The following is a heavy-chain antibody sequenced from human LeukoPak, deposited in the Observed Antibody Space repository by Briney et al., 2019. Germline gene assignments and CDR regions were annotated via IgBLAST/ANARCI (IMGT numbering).Heavy chain of an antibody. CDR1: GYTFTSYY. CDR2: INPSGGST. CDR3: ARGPTTEGYFDH. Sequence: GASVTVSCKASGYTFTSYYMHWVRQAPGQGLEWMGIINPSGGSTSYAQKFQGRVTMTRDMSTSTVYMELSSLRSEDTAVYYCARGPTTEGYFDHWGQGTLVTVSS. D-gene: IGHD4-17*01. J-gene: IGHJ4*02. V-gene: IGHV1-46*01.